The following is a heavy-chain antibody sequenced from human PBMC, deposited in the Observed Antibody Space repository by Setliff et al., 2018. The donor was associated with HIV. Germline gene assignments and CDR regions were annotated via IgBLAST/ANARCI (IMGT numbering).Heavy chain of an antibody. V-gene: IGHV4-59*11. CDR3: ARAYSGYDGGWFDP. D-gene: IGHD5-12*01. J-gene: IGHJ5*02. CDR1: GGSISSHY. CDR2: IYYSGGT. Sequence: SETLSLTCTVSGGSISSHYWSWIRQPPGKGLQWIGYIYYSGGTYYNPSLKSRVTISVDTSKNQFSLKLSSVTAADTAVYYCARAYSGYDGGWFDPWGQGVLVTVSS.